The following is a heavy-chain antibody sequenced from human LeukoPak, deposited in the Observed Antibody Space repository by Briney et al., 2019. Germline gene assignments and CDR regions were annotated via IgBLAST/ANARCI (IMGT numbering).Heavy chain of an antibody. D-gene: IGHD6-6*01. V-gene: IGHV3-30*18. CDR1: GFTFSSYG. Sequence: GGSLRLSCAASGFTFSSYGMHWVRQAPGKGLEWVAVISYDGSNKYYADSVKGRFTISRDNSKNTLYLQMNSLRAEDTAVYYCAKDLAAARPQRGYFDYWGQGTLVTVSS. J-gene: IGHJ4*02. CDR2: ISYDGSNK. CDR3: AKDLAAARPQRGYFDY.